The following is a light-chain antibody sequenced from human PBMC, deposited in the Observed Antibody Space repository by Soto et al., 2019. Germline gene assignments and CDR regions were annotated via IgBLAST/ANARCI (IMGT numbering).Light chain of an antibody. CDR1: QSVRNSL. CDR2: DAS. Sequence: EIVLTRSPGILSLSPGERATLSCRASQSVRNSLLAWYQQKPGQPPRLLIYDASTRATATPERFSGSGSGTEFTLTISSLQPDDFATYYCQQYNSYRTFGQGTKVDIK. J-gene: IGKJ1*01. CDR3: QQYNSYRT. V-gene: IGKV3-20*01.